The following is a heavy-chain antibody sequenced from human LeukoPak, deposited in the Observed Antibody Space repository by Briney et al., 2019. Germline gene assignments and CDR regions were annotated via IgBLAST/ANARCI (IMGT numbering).Heavy chain of an antibody. D-gene: IGHD3-16*01. J-gene: IGHJ6*03. CDR3: ARGGTYYYQYYYMDV. V-gene: IGHV3-30*01. CDR1: QFTFSSHA. CDR2: MLFDGSHI. Sequence: PGGSLRLSCAASQFTFSSHAMNWVRQAPGKGLDWVAVMLFDGSHIYYADSVKGRFTISRDNSKNTLFLQMNSLNADDTAVYYCARGGTYYYQYYYMDVWGKGTTVTVSS.